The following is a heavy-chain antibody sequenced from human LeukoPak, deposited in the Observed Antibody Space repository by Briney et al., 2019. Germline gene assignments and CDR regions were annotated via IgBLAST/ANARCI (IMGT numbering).Heavy chain of an antibody. Sequence: GGSLRLSCAASGFTFSSYAMSWVRQAPGKGLEWVSAISGSGGSTYYADSVKGRFTISRDNSRNALYLQMNSLRAEDTAVYYCAKMSAFFQYFDYWGQGTLVTVSS. J-gene: IGHJ4*02. CDR1: GFTFSSYA. CDR3: AKMSAFFQYFDY. CDR2: ISGSGGST. V-gene: IGHV3-23*01.